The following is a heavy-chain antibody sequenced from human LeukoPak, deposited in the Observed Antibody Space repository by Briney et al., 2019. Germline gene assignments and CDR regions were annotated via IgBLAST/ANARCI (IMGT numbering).Heavy chain of an antibody. J-gene: IGHJ5*02. CDR2: INSGGTTT. V-gene: IGHV3-74*01. CDR1: GFTFSTYW. D-gene: IGHD2-2*01. Sequence: GGSLRLSCAASGFTFSTYWMHWVRQAPGKGLVWVSRINSGGTTTNYADSVKGRFTISRDNAKNTLYPQMNSLRGEDTAVYYCATSNWFDPWGQGTLVTASS. CDR3: ATSNWFDP.